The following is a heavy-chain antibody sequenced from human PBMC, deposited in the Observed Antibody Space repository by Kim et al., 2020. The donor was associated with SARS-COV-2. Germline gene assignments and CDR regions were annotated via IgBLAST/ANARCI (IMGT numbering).Heavy chain of an antibody. J-gene: IGHJ6*01. CDR3: ARGNAAPVTLYYYGLDV. CDR1: GGSFSGYY. V-gene: IGHV4-34*01. D-gene: IGHD4-17*01. Sequence: SETLSLTCAVYGGSFSGYYWSWIRQAPGKGLEWIGEINHSGSTNYNPSLKSRVTISVDTSKNQFSLKLRSVTAADTAVYYCARGNAAPVTLYYYGLDVWG. CDR2: INHSGST.